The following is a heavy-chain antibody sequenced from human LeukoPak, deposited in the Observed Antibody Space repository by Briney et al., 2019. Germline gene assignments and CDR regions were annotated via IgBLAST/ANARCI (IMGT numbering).Heavy chain of an antibody. CDR3: AKASSRWANYYYYGMDV. J-gene: IGHJ6*02. CDR2: IRYDGSNK. Sequence: GGSLRVSCAASGFTLSSYGMHSVRQAPGKGLEWVALIRYDGSNKYYADSVKGRFTISRDNSKNTLYLQMNSLRAENTAVYYCAKASSRWANYYYYGMDVWGQGTTVTVSS. V-gene: IGHV3-30*02. D-gene: IGHD6-13*01. CDR1: GFTLSSYG.